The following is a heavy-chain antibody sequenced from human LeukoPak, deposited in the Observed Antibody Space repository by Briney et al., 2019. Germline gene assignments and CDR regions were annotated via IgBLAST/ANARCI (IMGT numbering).Heavy chain of an antibody. V-gene: IGHV3-7*01. D-gene: IGHD3-22*01. CDR2: IKQDGSEK. Sequence: GESLRLSCAASGFTFSSYWMSWVRQAPGKGLEWVANIKQDGSEKYYVDSVKGRFTISRDNAKHSLYLQMNSLRAEDTAVYYCARDSRTAAYYYDSSGSQWGQGTLVTVSS. CDR3: ARDSRTAAYYYDSSGSQ. J-gene: IGHJ4*02. CDR1: GFTFSSYW.